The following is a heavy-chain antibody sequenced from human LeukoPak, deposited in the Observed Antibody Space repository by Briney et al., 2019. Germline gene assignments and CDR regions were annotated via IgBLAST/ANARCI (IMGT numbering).Heavy chain of an antibody. D-gene: IGHD1-14*01. J-gene: IGHJ6*03. CDR2: INHGGVT. Sequence: SETLSLTCGVSGGSFCRHYWTWLRQTPGKGLEWMGEINHGGVTNYNPSLKSRVSISIDTSTNQISLNMSSVTAADTGIYYCARGRNWQTFYHYYMDVWGKGATATVS. V-gene: IGHV4-34*01. CDR3: ARGRNWQTFYHYYMDV. CDR1: GGSFCRHY.